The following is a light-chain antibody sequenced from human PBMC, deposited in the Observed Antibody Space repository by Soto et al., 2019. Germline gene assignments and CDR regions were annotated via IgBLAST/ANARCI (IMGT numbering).Light chain of an antibody. Sequence: EIVLTQSPGTLSLSPGETAALSCRASQSVSSMYLAWYQQKSGQAPRLLIYATSSRATDIPDRFIGYGSGTDFTLTISGLEPEDFAVYYCQQYGSSLSTFGQGTKVDSK. CDR3: QQYGSSLST. CDR2: ATS. V-gene: IGKV3-20*01. J-gene: IGKJ1*01. CDR1: QSVSSMY.